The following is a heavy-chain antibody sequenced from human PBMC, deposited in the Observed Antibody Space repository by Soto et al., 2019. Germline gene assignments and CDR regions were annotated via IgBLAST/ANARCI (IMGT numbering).Heavy chain of an antibody. V-gene: IGHV1-18*04. CDR3: ARNEGITIFGVVIMGYYYYGMDV. CDR1: GYTFTSYG. D-gene: IGHD3-3*01. J-gene: IGHJ6*02. Sequence: QVQLVQSGAEVKKPGASVKVSCKASGYTFTSYGFGWGGQAPGHGLEGMGGFSPSNGNTNYAQTPQGRVTMTTDTSTSTAYMELRSLRSDDTAVYYCARNEGITIFGVVIMGYYYYGMDVWGQGTTVTVSS. CDR2: FSPSNGNT.